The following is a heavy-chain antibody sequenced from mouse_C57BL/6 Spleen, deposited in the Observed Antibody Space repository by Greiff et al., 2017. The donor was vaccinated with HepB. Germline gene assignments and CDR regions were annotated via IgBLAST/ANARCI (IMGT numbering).Heavy chain of an antibody. J-gene: IGHJ2*01. Sequence: DVKLQESGPGLVKPSQSLSLTCSVTGYSITSGYYWNWIRQFPGNKLEWMGYISYDGSNNYNPSLKNRISITRDTSKNQFFLKLNSVTTEDTATYYCARGGYYGSFDYWGQGTTLTVSS. CDR2: ISYDGSN. V-gene: IGHV3-6*01. CDR1: GYSITSGYY. CDR3: ARGGYYGSFDY. D-gene: IGHD1-1*01.